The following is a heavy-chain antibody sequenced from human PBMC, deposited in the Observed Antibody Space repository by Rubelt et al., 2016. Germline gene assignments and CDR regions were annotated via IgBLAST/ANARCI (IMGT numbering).Heavy chain of an antibody. Sequence: GGGVVQPGRSLRLSCAASGFSFRNFGMHWVRQAPGKGLDWVAVIWYDGSNKYYADSVKGRFTISRDNSKNTLDLQMNSLRHDDTAVYYCARGLVRVHWSFDLWGRGTLVTVSS. CDR3: ARGLVRVHWSFDL. V-gene: IGHV3-33*01. J-gene: IGHJ2*01. CDR2: IWYDGSNK. CDR1: GFSFRNFG. D-gene: IGHD3-10*01.